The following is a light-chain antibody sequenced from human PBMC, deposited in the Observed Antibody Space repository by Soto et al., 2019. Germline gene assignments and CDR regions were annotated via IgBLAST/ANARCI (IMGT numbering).Light chain of an antibody. CDR2: GNN. V-gene: IGLV1-40*01. Sequence: QSVLTQSPSVSGAPGQSVTISCTETSSNIGAGYDVHWYQQLPGTAPKLLIYGNNIRPSGVPDRFSGAKSDSSASLAISDLQTEDEADYYCQSYHGGLGGKVVFGGGTKLTVL. CDR1: SSNIGAGYD. CDR3: QSYHGGLGGKVV. J-gene: IGLJ2*01.